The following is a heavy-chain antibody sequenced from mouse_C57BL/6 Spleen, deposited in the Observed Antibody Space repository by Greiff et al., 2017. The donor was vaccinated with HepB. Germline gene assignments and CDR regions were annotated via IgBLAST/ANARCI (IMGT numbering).Heavy chain of an antibody. Sequence: EVQLQQSGPVLVKPGASVKMSCKASGYTFTDYYMNWVKQSPGQSLEWIGVINPYNGGTSYNQKFKGKATLTVDKSSSTAYMELNSLTSEDSAVYYCARVLGGAWFAYWGQGTLVTVSA. CDR3: ARVLGGAWFAY. J-gene: IGHJ3*01. D-gene: IGHD4-1*01. V-gene: IGHV1-19*01. CDR2: INPYNGGT. CDR1: GYTFTDYY.